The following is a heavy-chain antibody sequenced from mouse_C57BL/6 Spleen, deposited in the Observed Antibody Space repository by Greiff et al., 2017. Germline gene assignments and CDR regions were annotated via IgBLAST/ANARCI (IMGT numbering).Heavy chain of an antibody. CDR1: GYTFTSYG. Sequence: QVQLQQSGAELARPGASVKLSCKASGYTFTSYGISWVKQRTGQGLEWIGEIYPRSGNTYYNEKFKGKATLTADKSSSTAYMELRSLTSEDSAVYFCARSPIITTVVASFDYWGQGTTLTVSS. V-gene: IGHV1-81*01. J-gene: IGHJ2*01. CDR3: ARSPIITTVVASFDY. D-gene: IGHD1-1*01. CDR2: IYPRSGNT.